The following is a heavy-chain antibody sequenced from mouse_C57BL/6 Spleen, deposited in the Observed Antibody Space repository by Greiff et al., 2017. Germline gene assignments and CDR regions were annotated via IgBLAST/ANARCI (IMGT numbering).Heavy chain of an antibody. J-gene: IGHJ2*01. Sequence: EVQLQQSGPELVKPGASVKISCKASGYTFTDYYMNWVKQSHGKSLEWIGDINPNNGGTSYNQKFKGKATLTVDKSSSTAYMELRSLTSEDSAVYYCARKGTMVTTEGFDYWGQGTTLTVSS. CDR2: INPNNGGT. D-gene: IGHD2-2*01. V-gene: IGHV1-26*01. CDR3: ARKGTMVTTEGFDY. CDR1: GYTFTDYY.